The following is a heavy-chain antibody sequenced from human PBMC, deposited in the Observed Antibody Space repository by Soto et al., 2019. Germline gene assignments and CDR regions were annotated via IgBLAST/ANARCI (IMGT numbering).Heavy chain of an antibody. V-gene: IGHV3-30*18. CDR3: AKLYSYGSTFDY. CDR2: ISYDGSNK. CDR1: GFTFSSYG. Sequence: HPGGSLRLSCAASGFTFSSYGMHWVRQTPGKGLEWVAVISYDGSNKYYADSVKGRFTISRDNSKNTLYLQMNSLRAEDTAVYYCAKLYSYGSTFDYWGQGTLVTVSS. J-gene: IGHJ4*02. D-gene: IGHD5-18*01.